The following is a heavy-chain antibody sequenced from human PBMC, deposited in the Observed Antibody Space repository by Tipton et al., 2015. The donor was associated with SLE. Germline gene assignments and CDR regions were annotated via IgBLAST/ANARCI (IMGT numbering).Heavy chain of an antibody. J-gene: IGHJ5*02. CDR3: ATTRWSGQGWFDP. CDR2: INPSGGST. D-gene: IGHD3-3*01. Sequence: QSGAEVKKPGASVKVSCKASGYTFTSYYMHWVRQAPGQGLEWMGIINPSGGSTSYAQKFQGRVTMTRDTSTSAVYMELSSLRSEDTAVYYCATTRWSGQGWFDPWGQGTLVTVSS. V-gene: IGHV1-46*01. CDR1: GYTFTSYY.